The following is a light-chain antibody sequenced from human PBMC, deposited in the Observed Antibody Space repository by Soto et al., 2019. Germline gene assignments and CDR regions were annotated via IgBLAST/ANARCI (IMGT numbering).Light chain of an antibody. CDR1: SSDVGFYNL. V-gene: IGLV2-23*01. CDR2: AGT. Sequence: QSVLTQPASVSGSPGQSITISCTGTSSDVGFYNLVSWYHQYPGKAPKLILYAGTKRPSGLSTRFSGSMSGSTASLTISGLQAEDEGNYYCCSYATSDTLLFGGGTKLTV. CDR3: CSYATSDTLL. J-gene: IGLJ2*01.